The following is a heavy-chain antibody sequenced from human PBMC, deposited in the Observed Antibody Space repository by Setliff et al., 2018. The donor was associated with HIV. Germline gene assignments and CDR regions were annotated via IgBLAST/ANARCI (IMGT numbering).Heavy chain of an antibody. CDR2: IIPIYGTP. D-gene: IGHD3-9*01. J-gene: IGHJ5*02. CDR3: ATSPRGTYYDILSGRPRGWFDP. V-gene: IGHV1-69*13. Sequence: GASVKVSCKASGGTFSSYAITWVRQAPGQGPEWMGGIIPIYGTPNYAQRFQGRVTITADESTSTAYMDLSSLTSDDTAVYYCATSPRGTYYDILSGRPRGWFDPWGQGTPVTVSS. CDR1: GGTFSSYA.